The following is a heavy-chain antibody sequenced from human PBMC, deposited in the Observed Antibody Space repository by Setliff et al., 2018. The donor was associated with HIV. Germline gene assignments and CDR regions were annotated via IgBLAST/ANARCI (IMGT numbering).Heavy chain of an antibody. J-gene: IGHJ4*02. CDR1: GASISRTYY. V-gene: IGHV4-39*07. CDR2: IYYSEST. CDR3: ARHWKDDYFLTAYFDS. Sequence: SETLSLTCTVSGASISRTYYWGWIRQPPGKGLEWLGSIYYSESTYYNPSLKSRVSLSIDTSKNQFSLKLSSVTAADTAVYYCARHWKDDYFLTAYFDSLGQGALVTVSS. D-gene: IGHD4-17*01.